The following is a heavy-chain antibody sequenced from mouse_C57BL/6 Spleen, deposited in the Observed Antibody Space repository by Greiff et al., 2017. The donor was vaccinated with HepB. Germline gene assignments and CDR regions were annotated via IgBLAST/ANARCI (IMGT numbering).Heavy chain of an antibody. CDR2: ISYDGSN. V-gene: IGHV3-6*01. CDR3: ARDQMMVTTSRFDY. J-gene: IGHJ2*01. Sequence: EVKLMESGPGLVKPSQSLSLTCSVTGYSITSGYYWNWIRQFPGNKLEWMGYISYDGSNNYNPSLKNRISITRDTSKNQFFLKLNSVTTEDTATYYCARDQMMVTTSRFDYWGQGTTLTVSS. CDR1: GYSITSGYY. D-gene: IGHD2-3*01.